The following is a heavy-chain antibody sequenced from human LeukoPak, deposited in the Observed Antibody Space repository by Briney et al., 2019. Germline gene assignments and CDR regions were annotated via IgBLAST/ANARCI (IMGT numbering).Heavy chain of an antibody. CDR3: ARGGSGRNFDY. CDR2: ISSGGSTI. J-gene: IGHJ4*02. Sequence: GGSLRLSCAASGFTLSSYSMNWVRQAPGKGLEWVSYISSGGSTIYYADSVKGRFTISRDNAENSLYVQMKSLRDEDTAVYYCARGGSGRNFDYWGQGTLVTVSS. D-gene: IGHD3-3*01. CDR1: GFTLSSYS. V-gene: IGHV3-48*02.